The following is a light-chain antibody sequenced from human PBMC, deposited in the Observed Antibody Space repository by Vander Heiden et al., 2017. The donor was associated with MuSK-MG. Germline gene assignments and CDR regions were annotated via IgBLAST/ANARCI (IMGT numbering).Light chain of an antibody. Sequence: DIQMTQSPSSLSASVGDRVTITCRASQTIARYLNWYQQKQGKAPNLLIYAASSLQSGVPSRFSGSGSGTDFSLSISSLQPEDFATYYCQHNYGTPNTFGQGTKLEIK. CDR2: AAS. CDR3: QHNYGTPNT. V-gene: IGKV1-39*01. CDR1: QTIARY. J-gene: IGKJ2*01.